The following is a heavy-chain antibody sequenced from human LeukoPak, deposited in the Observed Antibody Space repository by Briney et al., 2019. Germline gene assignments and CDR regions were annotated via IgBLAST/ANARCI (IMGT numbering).Heavy chain of an antibody. J-gene: IGHJ4*02. CDR3: VRHRNWNYDY. Sequence: GESLKISRKGPGDRFTNYWIGWVRQMLGKRLEWMGLIYHGDSDNRYSPSFQGQVTISADKSINTAYLQWSSLKASDTAKCYCVRHRNWNYDYWGQGTLVTVSS. CDR1: GDRFTNYW. V-gene: IGHV5-51*01. D-gene: IGHD1-1*01. CDR2: IYHGDSDN.